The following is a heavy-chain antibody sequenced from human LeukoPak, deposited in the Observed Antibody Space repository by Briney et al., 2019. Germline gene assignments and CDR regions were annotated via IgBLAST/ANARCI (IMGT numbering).Heavy chain of an antibody. V-gene: IGHV1-3*01. CDR3: ARALRYPNWFDP. CDR1: GYTFTSYA. J-gene: IGHJ5*02. D-gene: IGHD1-1*01. CDR2: INAGNGNT. Sequence: EASVKVSCKASGYTFTSYAMHWVRQAPGQRLEWMGWINAGNGNTKYSQKFQGRVTITRDTSASTAYMGLSSLRSEDTAVYYCARALRYPNWFDPWGQGTLVTVSS.